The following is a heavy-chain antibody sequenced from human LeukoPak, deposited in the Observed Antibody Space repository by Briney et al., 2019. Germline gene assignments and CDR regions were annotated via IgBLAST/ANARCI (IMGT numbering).Heavy chain of an antibody. CDR1: GFTFSSYS. Sequence: PGGSLRLSCAASGFTFSSYSMNWVRQAPGKGLGWVSYISSSSSTIYYADSVKGRFTISRDNAKNSLYLQMNSLRAEDTAVYYCARLGTSGSYYSIPTDYWGQGTLVTVSS. V-gene: IGHV3-48*01. CDR2: ISSSSSTI. J-gene: IGHJ4*02. CDR3: ARLGTSGSYYSIPTDY. D-gene: IGHD1-26*01.